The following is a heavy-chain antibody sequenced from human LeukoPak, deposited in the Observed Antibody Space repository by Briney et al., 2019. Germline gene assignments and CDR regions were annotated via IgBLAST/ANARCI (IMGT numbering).Heavy chain of an antibody. Sequence: GGSLRLSCAASGFTFSSYWMHWVRQAPGKGLVWVSRINSDGSSKSYADSVKGRFTISRDNAKNTLYLQMNSLRAEDTAVYYCASRYCSSTSCYGMDVWGKGTTVTISS. V-gene: IGHV3-74*01. CDR2: INSDGSSK. CDR1: GFTFSSYW. CDR3: ASRYCSSTSCYGMDV. J-gene: IGHJ6*04. D-gene: IGHD2-2*01.